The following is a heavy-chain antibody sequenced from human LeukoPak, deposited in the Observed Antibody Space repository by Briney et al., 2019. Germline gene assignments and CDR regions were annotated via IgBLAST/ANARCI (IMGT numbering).Heavy chain of an antibody. V-gene: IGHV3-9*01. CDR1: GFTFDDYA. CDR3: VTMIVVAPGGAFDI. J-gene: IGHJ3*02. D-gene: IGHD3-22*01. CDR2: ISWNSGSI. Sequence: PGRSLRLSCAASGFTFDDYAMHWVWQAPGKGLEWVSGISWNSGSIGYADSVKGRFTISRDNAKNSLYLQMNSLRAEDTALYYCVTMIVVAPGGAFDIWGQGTMVTVSS.